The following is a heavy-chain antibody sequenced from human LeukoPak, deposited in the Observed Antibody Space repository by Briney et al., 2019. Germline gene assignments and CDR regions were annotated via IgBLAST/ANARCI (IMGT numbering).Heavy chain of an antibody. CDR1: GGSISSYCW. V-gene: IGHV2-5*08. D-gene: IGHD3-10*01. CDR3: AHIGLAFGESILYWFDP. Sequence: TLSLTCTVSGGSISSYCWSWIRQPPGKALEWLALIYWDDDKRYSPSLKSRLTITKDTSKNQVVLTMTNMDPVDTATYYCAHIGLAFGESILYWFDPWGQGTLVTVSS. J-gene: IGHJ5*02. CDR2: IYWDDDK.